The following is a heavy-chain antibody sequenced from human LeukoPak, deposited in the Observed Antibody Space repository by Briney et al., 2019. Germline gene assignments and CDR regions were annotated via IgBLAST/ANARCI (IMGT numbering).Heavy chain of an antibody. CDR3: AKDAPPYCSSTSCFGY. CDR2: IRYDGSNK. CDR1: GFTFSSYG. Sequence: GGSLRLSCAASGFTFSSYGMHWVRQAPGKGLEWVAFIRYDGSNKYYADSVKGRFTISRDNSKNTLYLQMNSLRAEDTAVYYCAKDAPPYCSSTSCFGYWGRGTLVTVSS. J-gene: IGHJ4*02. D-gene: IGHD2-2*01. V-gene: IGHV3-30*02.